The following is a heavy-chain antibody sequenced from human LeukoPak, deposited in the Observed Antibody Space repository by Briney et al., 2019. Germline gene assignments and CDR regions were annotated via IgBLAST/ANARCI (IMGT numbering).Heavy chain of an antibody. CDR2: ISNSGGSA. Sequence: GGSLRLSCAAAGFTFSSYAMSWVRQAPGKGLEWVSCISNSGGSAYYADSVKGRFTISRDNSKNTLYLQMNSLRAEDTAIYYCAKDRSSTWYYFDYWGQGTLVTVSS. D-gene: IGHD6-13*01. CDR3: AKDRSSTWYYFDY. CDR1: GFTFSSYA. J-gene: IGHJ4*02. V-gene: IGHV3-23*01.